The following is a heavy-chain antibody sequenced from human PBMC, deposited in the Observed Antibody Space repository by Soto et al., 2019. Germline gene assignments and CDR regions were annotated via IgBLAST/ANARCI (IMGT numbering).Heavy chain of an antibody. Sequence: QVQLQESGPGLVKPSETLSLTCTVSGDSVTSGSIYWSWIRQPPGKGLAWIGYVHYTGSTNYNPSLKSRVAISVDTSTNHFSLTLSSVTAADTAVYYCARDRGNFGVVLADFYQYGMDVWGQGTTVTVSS. D-gene: IGHD3-3*01. CDR3: ARDRGNFGVVLADFYQYGMDV. CDR1: GDSVTSGSIY. V-gene: IGHV4-61*03. J-gene: IGHJ6*02. CDR2: VHYTGST.